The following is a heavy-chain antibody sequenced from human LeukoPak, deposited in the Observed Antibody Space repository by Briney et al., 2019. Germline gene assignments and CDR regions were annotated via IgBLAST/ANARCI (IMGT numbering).Heavy chain of an antibody. CDR3: ARAEPSRPFDY. CDR1: GGSIRGNY. CDR2: IYYTGTT. V-gene: IGHV4-59*01. Sequence: SETLSLTCTVSGGSIRGNYWGWIRQPPGKGLEFIGHIYYTGTTNYNPSLRSRVSISVDTSKNQFSLNLNSVTSADTAVYYCARAEPSRPFDYWGQGTLVTVSS. D-gene: IGHD1-14*01. J-gene: IGHJ4*02.